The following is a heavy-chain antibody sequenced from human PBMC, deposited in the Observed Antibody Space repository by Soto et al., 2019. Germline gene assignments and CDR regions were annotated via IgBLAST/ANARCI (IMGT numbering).Heavy chain of an antibody. CDR3: AKNQEWELPRVIDF. CDR1: GLTFSNYA. CDR2: MSGSSSTT. D-gene: IGHD1-26*01. Sequence: PGGSLRLSCATSGLTFSNYAMSWVRQAPGGGLEWVSSMSGSSSTTYYADSVRGRFTISRDRSKNTLYLQMSSLRAEDTALYYCAKNQEWELPRVIDFWGQGTLVTVS. J-gene: IGHJ4*02. V-gene: IGHV3-23*01.